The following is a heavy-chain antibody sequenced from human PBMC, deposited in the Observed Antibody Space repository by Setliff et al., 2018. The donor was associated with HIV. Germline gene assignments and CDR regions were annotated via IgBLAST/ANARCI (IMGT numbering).Heavy chain of an antibody. Sequence: SETLSLPCTVSGGSMSSSGPGYYWGWVRQTPGGGLEWIGSVYYRGRTYYNPSLKSRVTISVDTSKNQLSLRLTSMAAADTAMYYCARSQPDTIFGVVTFDCWGQGKMVTVS. V-gene: IGHV4-39*01. CDR3: ARSQPDTIFGVVTFDC. CDR1: GGSMSSSGPGYY. D-gene: IGHD3-3*01. J-gene: IGHJ4*02. CDR2: VYYRGRT.